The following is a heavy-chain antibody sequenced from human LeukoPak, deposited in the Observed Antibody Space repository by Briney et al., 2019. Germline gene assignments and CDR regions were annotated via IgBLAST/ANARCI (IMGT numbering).Heavy chain of an antibody. J-gene: IGHJ4*02. D-gene: IGHD3-22*01. CDR2: ISGSGGST. CDR1: GFTFSSYA. CDR3: AKDQNYYDSSGYDY. Sequence: GGSLRLSCAASGFTFSSYAMSWVRQAPGKGLEWVSAISGSGGSTYYADSVRGRFTISRDNSKNTLYLQMNSLRAEDTAVYYCAKDQNYYDSSGYDYWGQGTLVTVSS. V-gene: IGHV3-23*01.